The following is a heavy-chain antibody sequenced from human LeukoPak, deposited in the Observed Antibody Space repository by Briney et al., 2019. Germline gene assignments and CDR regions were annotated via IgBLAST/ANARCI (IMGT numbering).Heavy chain of an antibody. CDR3: ALGGRYYDSSGYIDY. J-gene: IGHJ4*02. Sequence: ASVKVSCKASGYTFTSYAMNWVRQAPGQGLEWMGWINAGNGNTKYSQKFQGRVTITRDASASTAYMELSSLRSEDTAVYYCALGGRYYDSSGYIDYWGQGTLVTVSS. CDR2: INAGNGNT. V-gene: IGHV1-3*01. CDR1: GYTFTSYA. D-gene: IGHD3-22*01.